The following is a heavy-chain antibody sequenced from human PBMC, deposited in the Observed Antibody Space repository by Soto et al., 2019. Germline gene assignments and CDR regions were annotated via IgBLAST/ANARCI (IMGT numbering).Heavy chain of an antibody. CDR1: GYTFTSND. Sequence: ASVKVSCKASGYTFTSNDIYWMRQATGQGLECMGWMNPKSGVTRYAPKFQDRVIMTTNTSIYTAYLELTRLTSADTAVYYCARGRPGGGVKRSWFDPWGQGTLVTVSS. CDR2: MNPKSGVT. D-gene: IGHD2-8*02. J-gene: IGHJ5*02. CDR3: ARGRPGGGVKRSWFDP. V-gene: IGHV1-8*01.